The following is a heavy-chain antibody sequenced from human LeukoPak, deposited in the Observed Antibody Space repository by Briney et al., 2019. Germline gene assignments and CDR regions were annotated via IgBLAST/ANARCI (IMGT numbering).Heavy chain of an antibody. Sequence: GGSLRLSCAASGFTFSSYGMYWVRQAPGKGLEWASYISFSGSNVHYADSVKGRFTISRDNSESTLFLQMNSLRPEDTAVYYCAKPTAGSPTAAGLDYWGQGTLVTVSS. D-gene: IGHD4-17*01. CDR1: GFTFSSYG. V-gene: IGHV3-30*02. J-gene: IGHJ4*02. CDR2: ISFSGSNV. CDR3: AKPTAGSPTAAGLDY.